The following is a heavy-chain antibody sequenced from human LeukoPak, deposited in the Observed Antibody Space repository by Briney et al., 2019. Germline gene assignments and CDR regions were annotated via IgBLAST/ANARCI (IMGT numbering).Heavy chain of an antibody. V-gene: IGHV4-59*08. J-gene: IGHJ6*02. Sequence: TSETLSLTCAVYGGSFSGYYWSWIRQPPGKGLEWIGYIYYSGSTNYNPSLKSRVTISVDTSKNQFSLKLSSVTAADTAVYYCARNNWKIPTNYYYYYGMDVWGQGTTATVSS. D-gene: IGHD1-1*01. CDR1: GGSFSGYY. CDR2: IYYSGST. CDR3: ARNNWKIPTNYYYYYGMDV.